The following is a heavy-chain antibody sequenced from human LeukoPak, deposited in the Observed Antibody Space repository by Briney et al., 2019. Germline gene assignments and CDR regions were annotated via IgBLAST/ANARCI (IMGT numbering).Heavy chain of an antibody. V-gene: IGHV3-21*01. D-gene: IGHD6-19*01. Sequence: GGSLRLSCAASGFTFSSYSMNWVRQAPGKGLEWVSSISSSSSYIYYADSVKGRFTISRDNAKNSLYLQMNSLRAEDTAVYYCARGKSSGWFIRFDPWGQGTLVTVSS. CDR1: GFTFSSYS. J-gene: IGHJ5*02. CDR2: ISSSSSYI. CDR3: ARGKSSGWFIRFDP.